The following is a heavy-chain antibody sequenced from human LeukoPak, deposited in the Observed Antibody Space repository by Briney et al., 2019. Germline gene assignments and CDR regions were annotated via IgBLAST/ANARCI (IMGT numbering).Heavy chain of an antibody. CDR3: IGTGTHSY. CDR2: INGDGSTT. Sequence: GGSLRLSCAASGFGFSTSWMHWVRQAPGKGLVWVARINGDGSTTNYADSVQGRFTISRGTAKNTLFLQMNSLGAEDTAVYYCIGTGTHSYWGQGTLVTVSS. V-gene: IGHV3-74*01. J-gene: IGHJ4*02. D-gene: IGHD3-10*01. CDR1: GFGFSTSW.